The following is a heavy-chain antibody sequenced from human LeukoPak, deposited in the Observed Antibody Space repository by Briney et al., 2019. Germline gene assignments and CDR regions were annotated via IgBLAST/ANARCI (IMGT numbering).Heavy chain of an antibody. V-gene: IGHV6-1*01. J-gene: IGHJ4*02. CDR3: ARDPVGGSTIFDS. Sequence: SQTLSLTCAISGDSVSSDSAARNWIRQSPSRGLEWLARTYFRSKWYYDYALAVKGRITINPDTSKNQFSLQLNSVTPEDTAVYFCARDPVGGSTIFDSWGQGTLVTVSS. CDR1: GDSVSSDSAA. CDR2: TYFRSKWYY. D-gene: IGHD1-26*01.